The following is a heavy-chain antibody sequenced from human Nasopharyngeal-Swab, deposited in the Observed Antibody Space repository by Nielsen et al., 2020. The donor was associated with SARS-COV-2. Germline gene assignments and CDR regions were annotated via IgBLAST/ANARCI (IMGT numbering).Heavy chain of an antibody. V-gene: IGHV3-23*01. Sequence: GGSLRLSCAASGFTFSSYAMSWVLQAPGKGMEWDSAISGSGGSTYYADSVKGRFTISRDNSKNTLYLQMNSLRADDTAVYYCAKEATLGGVGDYYYMDVWGKGTTVTVSS. CDR2: ISGSGGST. CDR1: GFTFSSYA. CDR3: AKEATLGGVGDYYYMDV. D-gene: IGHD3-16*01. J-gene: IGHJ6*03.